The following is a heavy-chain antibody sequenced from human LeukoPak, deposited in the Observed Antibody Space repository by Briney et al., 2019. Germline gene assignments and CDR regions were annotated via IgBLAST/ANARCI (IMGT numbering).Heavy chain of an antibody. V-gene: IGHV3-23*01. J-gene: IGHJ4*02. CDR2: ISGSGGTT. CDR3: AKDLYSSSWFWEGD. D-gene: IGHD6-13*01. Sequence: GGSLRLSCAASGFTFSSYAMSGVREAPGKGLQWVSSISGSGGTTYFADSVKGRFTISRDNSKNTVYLQMNSLRAEDTAVYYCAKDLYSSSWFWEGDWGPGTLVTVSS. CDR1: GFTFSSYA.